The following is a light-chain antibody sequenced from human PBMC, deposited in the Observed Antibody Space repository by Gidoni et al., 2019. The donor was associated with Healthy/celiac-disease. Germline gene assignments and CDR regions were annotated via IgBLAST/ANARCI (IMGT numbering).Light chain of an antibody. CDR2: GAS. V-gene: IGKV3-20*01. CDR1: QNVSSSY. CDR3: QQYGSSLLWT. J-gene: IGKJ1*01. Sequence: EIVLTLSPATLSWSPGESATPSCKASQNVSSSYLAWYQQKPGQAPRLLIYGASSRATGIPDKFSGSRSGTDFTLTISRLEHEDFAVYYCQQYGSSLLWTFGQGTKVEIK.